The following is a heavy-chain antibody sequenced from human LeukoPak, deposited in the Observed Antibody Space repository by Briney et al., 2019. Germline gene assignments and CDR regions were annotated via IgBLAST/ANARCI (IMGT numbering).Heavy chain of an antibody. V-gene: IGHV3-30*02. J-gene: IGHJ4*02. Sequence: GGSLRLSCAVSGFTFNTYGMHWVRQAPGKGLEWVAFIRYDATTKYFADSVKGRFTISRDNSKNTVDLQMNSLRVEDTAVYYCARDGFGGYFDNWGQGTLVIVSS. CDR3: ARDGFGGYFDN. CDR1: GFTFNTYG. CDR2: IRYDATTK. D-gene: IGHD3-10*01.